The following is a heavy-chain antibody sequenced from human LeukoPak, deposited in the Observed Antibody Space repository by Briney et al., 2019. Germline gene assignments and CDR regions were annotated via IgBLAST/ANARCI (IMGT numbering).Heavy chain of an antibody. J-gene: IGHJ4*02. V-gene: IGHV4-39*07. CDR1: GGSISSSSYY. CDR2: IYYSGST. D-gene: IGHD6-13*01. Sequence: SETLSLTCTVSGGSISSSSYYWGWIRQPPGKGLEWIGSIYYSGSTYYNPSLKSRVTISVDTSKNQFSLKLSSVTAADTAVYYCASTLPRSWYDVRPFDYWGQGTLVTVSS. CDR3: ASTLPRSWYDVRPFDY.